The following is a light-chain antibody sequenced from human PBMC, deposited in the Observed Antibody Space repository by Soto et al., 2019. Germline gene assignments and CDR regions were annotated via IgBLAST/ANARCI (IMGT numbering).Light chain of an antibody. Sequence: DIQMTQSPSTLSASVGDRVTITCRASQSISTWLAWYQQKPGKAPKLLIYKASSLASGVPSRFSGSGSGTEFTLTISSLQPDDYATYYCQQYNSYPYTSGQGTKLEIK. CDR3: QQYNSYPYT. CDR2: KAS. CDR1: QSISTW. V-gene: IGKV1-5*03. J-gene: IGKJ2*01.